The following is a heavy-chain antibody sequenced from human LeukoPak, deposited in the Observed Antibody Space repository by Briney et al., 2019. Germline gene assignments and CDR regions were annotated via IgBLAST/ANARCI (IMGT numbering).Heavy chain of an antibody. CDR1: GFTFSSYW. CDR2: IKQDGSEK. Sequence: GGSPRLSCAASGFTFSSYWMSWVRQAPGKGLEWVANIKQDGSEKYYVDSVKGRFTISRDNAKNSLYLQMNSLRAEDTAVYYCARDRSYYDYVWGSYRYTDFYYFDYWGQGTLVTVSS. D-gene: IGHD3-16*02. CDR3: ARDRSYYDYVWGSYRYTDFYYFDY. V-gene: IGHV3-7*03. J-gene: IGHJ4*02.